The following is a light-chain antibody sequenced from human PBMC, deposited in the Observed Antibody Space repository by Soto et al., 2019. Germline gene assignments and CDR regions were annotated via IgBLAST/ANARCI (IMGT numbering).Light chain of an antibody. J-gene: IGKJ1*01. CDR3: QQYNSYSRT. CDR1: QSFSSW. Sequence: EIQMTQSPSTLSASVGDRVTITCRASQSFSSWLAWYQQKPGKAPKLLIYKASSLESGVPSRFSGSGSGTEFTLTISSLQPDDFATYYCQQYNSYSRTFGQGTKVDIK. CDR2: KAS. V-gene: IGKV1-5*03.